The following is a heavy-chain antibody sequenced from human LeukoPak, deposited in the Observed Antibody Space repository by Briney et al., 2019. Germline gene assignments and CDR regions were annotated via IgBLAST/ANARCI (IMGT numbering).Heavy chain of an antibody. J-gene: IGHJ4*02. CDR1: GFTFSDYY. CDR3: ARYSYGSGSYYDY. D-gene: IGHD3-10*01. Sequence: GGSLRLSCAASGFTFSDYYMSWIRQAPGKGLEWVAYISSSGSTIYYADSVKGRFTISRDTAKNSPYLPMSSLRAEDTAVYYCARYSYGSGSYYDYWGQGTLVTVSS. CDR2: ISSSGSTI. V-gene: IGHV3-11*01.